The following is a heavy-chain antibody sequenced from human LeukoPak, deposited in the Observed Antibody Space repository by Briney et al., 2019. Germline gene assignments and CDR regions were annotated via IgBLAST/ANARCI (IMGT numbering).Heavy chain of an antibody. J-gene: IGHJ5*02. CDR3: ARDLYRDSLPVSWFDP. CDR1: GYTFTSYG. V-gene: IGHV1-18*01. CDR2: ISDYNGNT. D-gene: IGHD4-11*01. Sequence: ASVKDSCKASGYTFTSYGISWVRQAPGQGLEWMGWISDYNGNTNYAQKLQGRVTMTTDTSTSTAYMELRSLRSHDTAVYYCARDLYRDSLPVSWFDPWGQGTLVTVSS.